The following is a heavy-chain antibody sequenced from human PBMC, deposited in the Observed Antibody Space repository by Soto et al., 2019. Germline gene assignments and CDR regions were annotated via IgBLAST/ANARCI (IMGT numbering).Heavy chain of an antibody. CDR1: GFTCSSYD. Sequence: GGSLRLSCAASGFTCSSYDMHSVRQATGKGLEWVSAIGTAGDTYYPGSVKGRFTISRENAKNSLYLQMNSLRAGDTAVYYCARGARLGPDFWRGYSHLDVLGQGTTVTVSS. J-gene: IGHJ6*02. CDR3: ARGARLGPDFWRGYSHLDV. CDR2: IGTAGDT. V-gene: IGHV3-13*01. D-gene: IGHD3-3*01.